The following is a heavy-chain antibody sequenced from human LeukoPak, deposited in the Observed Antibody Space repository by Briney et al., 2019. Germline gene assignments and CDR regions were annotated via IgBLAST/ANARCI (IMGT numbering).Heavy chain of an antibody. V-gene: IGHV3-21*01. Sequence: PGGSLRLSCAASGFTFSSYSMNWVRQAPGKGLEWVSSISSSSSYIYYADSVKGRFTISRDNAKNSLYLQMNSLRAEDTAVYYCARDRHYGSGSYLYTHHPFDPWGQGTLVTVSS. J-gene: IGHJ5*02. D-gene: IGHD3-10*01. CDR3: ARDRHYGSGSYLYTHHPFDP. CDR1: GFTFSSYS. CDR2: ISSSSSYI.